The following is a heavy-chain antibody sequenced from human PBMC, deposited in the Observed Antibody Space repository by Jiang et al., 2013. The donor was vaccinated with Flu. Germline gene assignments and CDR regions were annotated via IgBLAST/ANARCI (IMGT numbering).Heavy chain of an antibody. V-gene: IGHV4-31*03. CDR3: AREYRPDYDFFTDYRNDRFDT. D-gene: IGHD3-9*01. Sequence: TLSLTCTVSSASIHTGAHYWSWIRQHPGKGLEWIGNIYYTGRTSYNPSLKSRLTISLDMSKNQFSLNLTSVTAADTAVYYCAREYRPDYDFFTDYRNDRFDTWGQGSLVTVSS. CDR1: SASIHTGAHY. CDR2: IYYTGRT. J-gene: IGHJ5*02.